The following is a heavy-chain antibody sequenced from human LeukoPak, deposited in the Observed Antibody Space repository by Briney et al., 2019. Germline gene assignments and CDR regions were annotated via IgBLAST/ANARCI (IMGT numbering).Heavy chain of an antibody. CDR2: IWYDGSNK. CDR3: ARDFPWGSYYYGMDV. CDR1: GFTFSSYG. Sequence: GGSLRLSRAASGFTFSSYGMHWVRQAPGKGLEWVAVIWYDGSNKYYADSVKGRFTISRDNSKNTLYLQMNSLRAEDTAVYYCARDFPWGSYYYGMDVWGQGTTVTVSS. D-gene: IGHD3-16*01. V-gene: IGHV3-33*01. J-gene: IGHJ6*02.